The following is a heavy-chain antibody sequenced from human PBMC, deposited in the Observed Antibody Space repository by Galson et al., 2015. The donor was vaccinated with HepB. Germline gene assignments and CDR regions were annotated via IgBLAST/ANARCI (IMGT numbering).Heavy chain of an antibody. J-gene: IGHJ6*03. V-gene: IGHV3-23*01. D-gene: IGHD6-13*01. CDR1: GFTFSSYA. CDR2: ISGSGGST. CDR3: AKGSWQQVAYYYMDV. Sequence: SLRLSCAASGFTFSSYAMSWVRQAPGKGLEWVSAISGSGGSTYYADSVKGRFTISRDNSKNTLYLQMNSLRAEDTAVYYCAKGSWQQVAYYYMDVWGKGTTVTVSS.